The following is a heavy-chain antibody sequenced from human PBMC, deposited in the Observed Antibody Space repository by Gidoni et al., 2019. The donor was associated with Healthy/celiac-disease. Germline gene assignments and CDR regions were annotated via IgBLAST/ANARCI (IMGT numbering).Heavy chain of an antibody. J-gene: IGHJ5*02. D-gene: IGHD6-19*01. V-gene: IGHV3-30-3*01. CDR1: GFTFSSYA. Sequence: QVQLVESGGGVVQPGRSLRLSCAASGFTFSSYAMHRVRQAPGKGLEWVAVISYDGSNKYYADSVKGRFTISRDNSKNTLHRQMNSLRAEDTAVYYCARSPAIAVAGRPWGQGTLVTVSS. CDR2: ISYDGSNK. CDR3: ARSPAIAVAGRP.